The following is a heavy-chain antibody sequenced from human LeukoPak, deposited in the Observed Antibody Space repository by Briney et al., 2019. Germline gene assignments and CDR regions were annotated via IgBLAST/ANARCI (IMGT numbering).Heavy chain of an antibody. D-gene: IGHD3-22*01. V-gene: IGHV3-9*01. CDR3: AKDRDYYDSSDYDSGFDY. J-gene: IGHJ4*02. Sequence: GRSLRLSCAASGFTLDXYXXXXXXXXPXXXXXXXXXXGXXSGSIGYADSVKGRFTISRDNAKNSLYLQMNSLRAEDTALYYCAKDRDYYDSSDYDSGFDYWGQGTLVTVSS. CDR1: GFTLDXYX. CDR2: XGXXSGSI.